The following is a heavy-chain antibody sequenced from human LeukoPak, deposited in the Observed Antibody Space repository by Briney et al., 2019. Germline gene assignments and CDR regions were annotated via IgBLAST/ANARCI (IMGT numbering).Heavy chain of an antibody. CDR1: EFSVGSNY. J-gene: IGHJ4*02. Sequence: GGSLRLSCAASEFSVGSNYMTWVRQAPGKGLEWVSLIYSGGSTYYADSVKGRFTISRDNSKNTLYLQMNSLRADDTAVYYCAKDLVVGALDYWGQGTLVTVSS. V-gene: IGHV3-66*01. D-gene: IGHD1-26*01. CDR3: AKDLVVGALDY. CDR2: IYSGGST.